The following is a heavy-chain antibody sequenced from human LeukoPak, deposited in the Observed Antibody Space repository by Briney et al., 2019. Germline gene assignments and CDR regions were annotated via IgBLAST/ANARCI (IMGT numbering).Heavy chain of an antibody. V-gene: IGHV3-21*01. Sequence: PGGSLRLSCAASGFTFSSYAMSWVRQAPGKGLEWVSSISSSSSYIYYADSVKGRFTISRDNAKNSLYLQMNSLRAEDTAVYYCARDSSGYYQNDAFDIRGQGTMVTVSS. D-gene: IGHD3-22*01. CDR2: ISSSSSYI. CDR3: ARDSSGYYQNDAFDI. J-gene: IGHJ3*02. CDR1: GFTFSSYA.